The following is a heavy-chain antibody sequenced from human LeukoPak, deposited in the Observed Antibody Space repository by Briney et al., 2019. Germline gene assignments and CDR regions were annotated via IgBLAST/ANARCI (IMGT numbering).Heavy chain of an antibody. CDR3: ARLSAVPRGEFDY. CDR1: GYSFTSYR. CDR2: IYPGDSDT. V-gene: IGHV5-51*01. D-gene: IGHD3-16*01. Sequence: KYGESLKISCKGSGYSFTSYRIGWVRQLPGKGLEWMGIIYPGDSDTRYSPSFQGQVTISADKSISTASLQWSSLKASDTAMYYCARLSAVPRGEFDYWGQGTLVTVSS. J-gene: IGHJ4*02.